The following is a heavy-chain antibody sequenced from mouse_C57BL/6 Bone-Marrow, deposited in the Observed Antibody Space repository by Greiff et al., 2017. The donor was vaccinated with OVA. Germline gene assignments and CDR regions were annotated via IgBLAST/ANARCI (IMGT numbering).Heavy chain of an antibody. J-gene: IGHJ2*01. CDR3: ARLYYDYDVGY. CDR1: GYTFTSYG. CDR2: IYPRSGNT. Sequence: VMLVESGAELARPGASVKLSCKASGYTFTSYGISWVKQRTGQGLEWIGEIYPRSGNTYYNEKFKGKATLTADKSSSTAYMELRSLTSEDSAVYFCARLYYDYDVGYWGQGTTLTVSS. V-gene: IGHV1-81*01. D-gene: IGHD2-4*01.